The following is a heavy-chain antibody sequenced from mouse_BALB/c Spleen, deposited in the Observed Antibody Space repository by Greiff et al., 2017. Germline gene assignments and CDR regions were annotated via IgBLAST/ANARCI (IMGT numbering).Heavy chain of an antibody. D-gene: IGHD2-3*01. CDR1: GYTFTSYW. J-gene: IGHJ3*01. Sequence: VKLQESGAELVKPGASVKLSCKTSGYTFTSYWIQWVKQRPGQGLGWIGEIFPGTGTTYYNEKFKGKATLTIDTSSSTAYMQLSSLTSEDSAVYFCARRAYDGYPFAYWGQGTLVTVSA. V-gene: IGHV1S132*01. CDR3: ARRAYDGYPFAY. CDR2: IFPGTGTT.